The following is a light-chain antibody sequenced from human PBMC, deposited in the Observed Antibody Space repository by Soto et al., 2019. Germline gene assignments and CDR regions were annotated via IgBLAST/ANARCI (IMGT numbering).Light chain of an antibody. Sequence: QSALTQPASVSGSPGQSIAISCTGTSTDVGNYNHVSWYQQHPGRAPQLMIYDVSNRPSGVSDRFSGSKSGNTASLTISGLQPEDEADYYCNSYTTSSTYVFGTGTKDTVL. CDR2: DVS. V-gene: IGLV2-14*03. CDR3: NSYTTSSTYV. J-gene: IGLJ1*01. CDR1: STDVGNYNH.